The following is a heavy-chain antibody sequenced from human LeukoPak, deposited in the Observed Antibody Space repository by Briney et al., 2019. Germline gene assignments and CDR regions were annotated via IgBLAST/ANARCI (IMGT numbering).Heavy chain of an antibody. J-gene: IGHJ3*02. Sequence: PSETLSLTCTVSGGSIMVAAYSWSWIRQPPGKGLEWIGYIYDSGRTYYNPSLKSRVTISLDRSKNQFSLKLSSVTAADTAVYFCARGYGDNSGAFDIWGQGTLVTVSS. D-gene: IGHD4-23*01. CDR3: ARGYGDNSGAFDI. CDR1: GGSIMVAAYS. CDR2: IYDSGRT. V-gene: IGHV4-30-2*01.